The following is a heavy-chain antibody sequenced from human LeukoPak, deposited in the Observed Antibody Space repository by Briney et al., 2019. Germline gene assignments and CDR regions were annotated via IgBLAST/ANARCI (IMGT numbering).Heavy chain of an antibody. CDR2: ISAYNGNT. V-gene: IGHV1-18*04. CDR3: ARTEGGLNWDYAAY. CDR1: GYTFTSYG. J-gene: IGHJ4*02. Sequence: ASVKVSCKASGYTFTSYGISWVRQAPGQGLEWMGRISAYNGNTNYAQKLQGRVTMTTDTSTSTAYMELRSLRSDDTAVYYCARTEGGLNWDYAAYWGQGTLVTVSS. D-gene: IGHD4-17*01.